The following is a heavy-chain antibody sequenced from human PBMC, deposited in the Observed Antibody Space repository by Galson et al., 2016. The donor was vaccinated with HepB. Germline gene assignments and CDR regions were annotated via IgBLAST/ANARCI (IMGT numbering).Heavy chain of an antibody. D-gene: IGHD2-8*02. CDR1: EFVLRNYA. CDR3: ARIFLEELSGGLVWFDS. J-gene: IGHJ5*01. CDR2: ISGNGDKT. Sequence: SLRLSCAASEFVLRNYAMAWVRQAPGKGLEWVSGISGNGDKTYYAASVKGRFTLSRDNSRNTLHLELKSLRVDDTAVYYCARIFLEELSGGLVWFDSWGLGTRVSVSS. V-gene: IGHV3-23*01.